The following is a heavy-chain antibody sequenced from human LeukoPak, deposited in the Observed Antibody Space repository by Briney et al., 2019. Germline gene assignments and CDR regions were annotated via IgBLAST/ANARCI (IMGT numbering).Heavy chain of an antibody. J-gene: IGHJ6*03. CDR3: AREGAAYYYMDV. Sequence: VSVKVSCKASGYTFTTHGISWVRQAPGQGLEWMGWISPYSGNTNYAQKLQGRVTMTTDTSTSTAYMELRSLRSDDTALYYCAREGAAYYYMDVWGKGTTVTVSS. D-gene: IGHD3-16*01. V-gene: IGHV1-18*01. CDR1: GYTFTTHG. CDR2: ISPYSGNT.